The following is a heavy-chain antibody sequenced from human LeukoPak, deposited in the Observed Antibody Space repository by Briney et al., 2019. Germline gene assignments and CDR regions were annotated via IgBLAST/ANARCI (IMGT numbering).Heavy chain of an antibody. CDR2: ISGSGGST. D-gene: IGHD3-10*02. CDR3: AELGITMIGGV. Sequence: GVSVTFSCAASRFTFNSYTMMWLRQAPGRGLVWVSAISGSGGSTYYADSVKGRFTISRDNFKHTLYLQMNSLRAEDTAVYYCAELGITMIGGVWGKGTTVTISS. CDR1: RFTFNSYT. V-gene: IGHV3-23*01. J-gene: IGHJ6*04.